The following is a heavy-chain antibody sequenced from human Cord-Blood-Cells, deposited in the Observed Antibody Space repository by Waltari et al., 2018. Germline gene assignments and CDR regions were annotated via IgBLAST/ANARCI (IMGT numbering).Heavy chain of an antibody. CDR1: GFTFSSLC. CDR3: AREGWELLRQKADFDY. J-gene: IGHJ4*02. Sequence: QVQLVESGGGVVQPGRSLRLSCAASGFTFSSLCMHRVRQATGKGLEWVAVIWYDGSNKYYADSVKGRFTISRDNSKNTLYLQMNSLRAEDTAVYYCAREGWELLRQKADFDYWGQGTLVTVSS. D-gene: IGHD1-26*01. V-gene: IGHV3-33*01. CDR2: IWYDGSNK.